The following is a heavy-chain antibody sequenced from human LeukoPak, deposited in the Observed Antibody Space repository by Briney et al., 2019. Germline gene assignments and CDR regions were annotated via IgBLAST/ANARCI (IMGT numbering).Heavy chain of an antibody. Sequence: GGSLRLSCAASGFTLSNYGMHWVRQAPGKGLEWVALISYDGVNKYYADSVKGRFTISRDNSKNTLYLRMNSLRAEDTAVYYCAKQLGYCSDGSCYFPYWGQGTLVTVSS. J-gene: IGHJ4*02. CDR1: GFTLSNYG. V-gene: IGHV3-30*18. D-gene: IGHD2-15*01. CDR3: AKQLGYCSDGSCYFPY. CDR2: ISYDGVNK.